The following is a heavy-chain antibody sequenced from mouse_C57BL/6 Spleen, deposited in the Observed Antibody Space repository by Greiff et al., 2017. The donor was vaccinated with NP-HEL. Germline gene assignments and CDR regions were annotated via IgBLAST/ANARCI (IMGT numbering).Heavy chain of an antibody. J-gene: IGHJ2*01. D-gene: IGHD3-3*01. Sequence: EVQLQQSGAELVKPGASVKLSCTASGFNIKDYYMHWVKQRTEQGLEWIGRIDPEDGETKYVPKFQGKATITADTSSNTAYLQLSSLTSEDTAVYYCARRDGSFDYWGQGTTLTVSS. V-gene: IGHV14-2*01. CDR3: ARRDGSFDY. CDR1: GFNIKDYY. CDR2: IDPEDGET.